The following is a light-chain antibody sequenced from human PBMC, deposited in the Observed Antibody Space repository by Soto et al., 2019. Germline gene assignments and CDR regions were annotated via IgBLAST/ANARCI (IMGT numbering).Light chain of an antibody. CDR3: SSYTTNSTLV. V-gene: IGLV2-14*01. CDR1: SSDIGGHNY. Sequence: QSALTQPASVSGSPGQSITISCTGTSSDIGGHNYVSWYQQHPGKAPKLMISEVSNRPSGVSNRFSGSKSGNAASLTISGLQADDEADYYCSSYTTNSTLVFGGGTQLTVL. CDR2: EVS. J-gene: IGLJ3*02.